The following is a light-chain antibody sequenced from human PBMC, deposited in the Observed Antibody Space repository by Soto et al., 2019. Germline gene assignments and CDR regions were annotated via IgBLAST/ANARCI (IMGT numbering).Light chain of an antibody. V-gene: IGKV1-5*03. CDR2: EAS. CDR1: QSVNRW. J-gene: IGKJ4*01. CDR3: QQVESYPST. Sequence: DIQMTQSPSTLSASVGDRVTITCRASQSVNRWLAWYQQKPGKAPKLLIYEASSLESGVPSRSGGSGSGTEFTLTISSLQPEDFATYFCQQVESYPSTFGGGTKVDIK.